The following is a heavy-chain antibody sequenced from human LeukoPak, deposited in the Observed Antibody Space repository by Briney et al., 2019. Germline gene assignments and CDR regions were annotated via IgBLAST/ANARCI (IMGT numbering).Heavy chain of an antibody. CDR3: AKDIDIVDTTPYYFDY. V-gene: IGHV3-30*02. D-gene: IGHD5-12*01. CDR2: IRYDGSTK. J-gene: IGHJ4*02. CDR1: GFTFSSYG. Sequence: GGSLRLSCAASGFTFSSYGMHWVRQAPGKGLEWVAFIRYDGSTKYYEDSVKGRFTISRDNSKDTVYLQMNSLRDEDTALYCCAKDIDIVDTTPYYFDYWGQGTLVTVSS.